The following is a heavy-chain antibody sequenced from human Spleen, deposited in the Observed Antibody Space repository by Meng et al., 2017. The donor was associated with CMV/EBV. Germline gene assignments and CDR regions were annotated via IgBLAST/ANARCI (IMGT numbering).Heavy chain of an antibody. CDR2: ISSTSTYI. D-gene: IGHD3-16*01. CDR1: GFTFSAYS. Sequence: GESLKISCAASGFTFSAYSMNWVRQVPGKGLEWVSSISSTSTYIYYTDSVKGRFTISRDNAKNSLYLQMNSLRAEDTAVYYCARASGETDGAWGQGTLVTVSS. V-gene: IGHV3-21*01. J-gene: IGHJ4*02. CDR3: ARASGETDGA.